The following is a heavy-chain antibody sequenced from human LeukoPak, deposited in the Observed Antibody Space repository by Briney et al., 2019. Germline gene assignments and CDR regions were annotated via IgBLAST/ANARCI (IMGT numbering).Heavy chain of an antibody. V-gene: IGHV4-31*03. D-gene: IGHD6-6*01. J-gene: IGHJ6*02. CDR2: VYYSGST. CDR3: ARDLRSSSSSGINYYGMDV. Sequence: SETLSLTCTVSGGSISRSGYYWSWIRQHPGKGLEWIGYVYYSGSTYYNPSLKSRVTISVDTPKNQFSLKLSSVTAADTAVYYCARDLRSSSSSGINYYGMDVWGQGTTVTVSS. CDR1: GGSISRSGYY.